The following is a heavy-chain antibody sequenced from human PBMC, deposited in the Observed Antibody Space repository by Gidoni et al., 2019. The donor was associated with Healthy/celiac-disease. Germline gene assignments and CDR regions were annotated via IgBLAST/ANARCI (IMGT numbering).Heavy chain of an antibody. J-gene: IGHJ5*02. CDR2: IYHSGST. V-gene: IGHV4-38-2*01. CDR3: ARASEDFWSAVPSELYWFDP. D-gene: IGHD3-3*01. Sequence: QVQLQESGPGLVKPSETLSLTCAVSGYSISRVYYWSWIRQPPGKGREWIGVIYHSGSTYYNPSLKSRVTISVDTAKNQFSLKLSSVTAADTAVYYCARASEDFWSAVPSELYWFDPWGQGTLVTVSS. CDR1: GYSISRVYY.